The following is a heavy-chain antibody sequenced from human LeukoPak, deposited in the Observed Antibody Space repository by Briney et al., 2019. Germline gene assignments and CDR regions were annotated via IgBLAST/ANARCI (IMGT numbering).Heavy chain of an antibody. CDR1: GFTFSSYG. CDR2: IKQDGSEK. CDR3: ARDPVGSY. D-gene: IGHD1-26*01. V-gene: IGHV3-7*01. J-gene: IGHJ4*02. Sequence: PGGSLRLSCAASGFTFSSYGMHWVRQAPGKGLEWVANIKQDGSEKYYVDSVKGRFTISRDNAKNSLYLQMNSLRAEDTAVYYCARDPVGSYYGRGTLVTVSS.